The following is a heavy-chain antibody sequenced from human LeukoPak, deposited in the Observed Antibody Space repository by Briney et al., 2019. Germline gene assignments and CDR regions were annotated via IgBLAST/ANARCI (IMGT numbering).Heavy chain of an antibody. CDR3: ARSRITMVRGTPSRYYYGMDV. CDR2: ISSSSSYI. D-gene: IGHD3-10*01. Sequence: GGSLRLSCAASGFTFSSYSMNWVRQAPGKGLEWVSSISSSSSYIYYADSVKGRFTISRDNAKNSLYLQMNSPRAEDTAVYYCARSRITMVRGTPSRYYYGMDVWGKGTTVTVSS. CDR1: GFTFSSYS. V-gene: IGHV3-21*01. J-gene: IGHJ6*04.